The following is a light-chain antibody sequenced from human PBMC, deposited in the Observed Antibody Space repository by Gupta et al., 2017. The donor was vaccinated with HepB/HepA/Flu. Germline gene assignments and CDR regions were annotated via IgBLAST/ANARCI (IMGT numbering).Light chain of an antibody. CDR2: GAS. V-gene: IGKV3-20*01. CDR3: QQYGSSPPNT. J-gene: IGKJ2*01. Sequence: DIAFPHSPGTLSLSPGERATLSCRASQSVSSSYLAWYQQKPGQAPRLLIYGASSRATGIPDRFSGSGSGTDFTLTISRREPEDFAVYYCQQYGSSPPNTFGQGTKLEIK. CDR1: QSVSSSY.